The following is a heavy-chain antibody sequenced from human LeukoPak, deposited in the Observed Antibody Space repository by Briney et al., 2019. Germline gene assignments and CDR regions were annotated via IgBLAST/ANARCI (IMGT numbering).Heavy chain of an antibody. CDR1: GYSFTSYW. CDR2: INPGDSDT. V-gene: IGHV5-51*01. D-gene: IGHD3-16*01. CDR3: ATLPGGGSTDY. J-gene: IGHJ4*02. Sequence: GEPLQISCQGSGYSFTSYWIGWVRPMTGKGLEWMGIINPGDSDTRYSPSFQSQVTISADKSISTAYLQWSRLQPSDTPLYFIATLPGGGSTDYWGQGSLVTVSS.